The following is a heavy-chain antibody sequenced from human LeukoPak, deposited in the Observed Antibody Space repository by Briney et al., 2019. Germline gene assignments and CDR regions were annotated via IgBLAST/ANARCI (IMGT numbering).Heavy chain of an antibody. J-gene: IGHJ4*02. D-gene: IGHD4-17*01. CDR2: IYYSEST. CDR3: ARVSDYGDHASFDY. V-gene: IGHV4-59*01. Sequence: PSETLSLTCTVSAGSISSYYWSWIRQPPGKGLEWIGYIYYSESTNYNPSIKSRVTISVDTSKNQFSMKLSSVTAADTAVYYCARVSDYGDHASFDYWGQGTLVTVSS. CDR1: AGSISSYY.